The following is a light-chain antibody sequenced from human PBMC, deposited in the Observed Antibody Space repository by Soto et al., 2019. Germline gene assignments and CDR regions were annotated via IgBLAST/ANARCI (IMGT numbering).Light chain of an antibody. J-gene: IGKJ1*01. CDR1: QSISNH. CDR2: AAS. CDR3: LQDYNYPVT. V-gene: IGKV1-39*01. Sequence: DIQMTQSPSSLSASVEDRVIITCRASQSISNHLNWYQQKPGKAPKLLIFAASSLQSGVPSRFSGSRSGPDYTLTISSLQPEDFATYYCLQDYNYPVTFGQGTKVDIK.